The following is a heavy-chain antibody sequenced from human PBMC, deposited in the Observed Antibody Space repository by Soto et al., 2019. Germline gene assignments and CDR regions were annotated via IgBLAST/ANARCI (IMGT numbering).Heavy chain of an antibody. Sequence: QVHLVESGGGLVKPGGSLRLSCAASGFTFSDYYMSWIRQAPGKGLEWFSYISSSGSAIYYADSVKGRFTISRDNAKNSLYLQMNSLRAEDTAVYYCARDSPQSSYALNWFDPWGQGTLVTVSS. V-gene: IGHV3-11*01. CDR2: ISSSGSAI. CDR1: GFTFSDYY. D-gene: IGHD2-2*01. CDR3: ARDSPQSSYALNWFDP. J-gene: IGHJ5*02.